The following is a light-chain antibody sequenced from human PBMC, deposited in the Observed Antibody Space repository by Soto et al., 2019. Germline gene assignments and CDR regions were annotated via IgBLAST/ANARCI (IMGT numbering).Light chain of an antibody. Sequence: DIQMTQSPSSLSSSVGERATITCRASQGISIYLAWYQQRPGKDPNLLIHTASTLQSGVPSRFSGSGSGTEFTLTISSLQPEDFAAYYCQKYSSFPHTFGGGTKVEIK. V-gene: IGKV1-27*01. CDR2: TAS. CDR1: QGISIY. CDR3: QKYSSFPHT. J-gene: IGKJ4*01.